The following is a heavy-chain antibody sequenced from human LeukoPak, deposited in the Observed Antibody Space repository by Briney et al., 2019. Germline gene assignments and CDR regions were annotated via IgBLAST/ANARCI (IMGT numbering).Heavy chain of an antibody. Sequence: GGSLRLPCAASGFSFTNNWMHWVRQAPGKGLVWVSRINTVGSSTTYADSVKGRFTISRDNAKKTLYLQMSSLRAEDTAVYYCASTYGSGSYYPFDYWGQGTLVTVSS. CDR2: INTVGSST. D-gene: IGHD3-10*01. CDR1: GFSFTNNW. CDR3: ASTYGSGSYYPFDY. J-gene: IGHJ4*02. V-gene: IGHV3-74*03.